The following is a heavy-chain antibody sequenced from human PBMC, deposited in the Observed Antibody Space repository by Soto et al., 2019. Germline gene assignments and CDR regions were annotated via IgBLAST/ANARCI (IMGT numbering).Heavy chain of an antibody. D-gene: IGHD4-17*01. CDR1: GGSISSSSYY. CDR2: IYYSGYI. J-gene: IGHJ6*02. Sequence: PSETLSLTCSVSGGSISSSSYYWGWIRQPPGKGLEWIGTIYYSGYIYYNPSLKSRVTISVDTSKNQFSLKLSSVTAADTAVYSCVRGRGGGDYEFMDYYGMDVWGQGTTVTVSS. CDR3: VRGRGGGDYEFMDYYGMDV. V-gene: IGHV4-39*01.